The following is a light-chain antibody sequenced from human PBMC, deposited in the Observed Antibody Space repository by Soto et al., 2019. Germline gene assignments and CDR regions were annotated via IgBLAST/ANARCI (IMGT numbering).Light chain of an antibody. V-gene: IGLV1-47*01. Sequence: QSVLTQPPSASGTPGQRVTISCSGSSSNIGSKHVYWYQQLPGTAPKRLIYRNNQRPSGVPDRFSGSKSGTSASLAISGLRSEDEAKYYCAAWDDSLSGVVFGGGTKLTVL. CDR2: RNN. J-gene: IGLJ3*02. CDR1: SSNIGSKH. CDR3: AAWDDSLSGVV.